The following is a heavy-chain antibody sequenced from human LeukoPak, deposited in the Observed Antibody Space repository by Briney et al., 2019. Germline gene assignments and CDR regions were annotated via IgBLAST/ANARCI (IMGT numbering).Heavy chain of an antibody. Sequence: GGSLRLSCAASGFTFSNYAIHWVRQAPGKGLEWVSIISYDGTIEYYADSVKGRFTISRDNSKNTLYLQMNSLRAEDTAVYYCAKGGYCSGSNCEDYFDYWGQGTLVTVSS. V-gene: IGHV3-30*18. CDR2: ISYDGTIE. D-gene: IGHD2-15*01. CDR1: GFTFSNYA. CDR3: AKGGYCSGSNCEDYFDY. J-gene: IGHJ4*02.